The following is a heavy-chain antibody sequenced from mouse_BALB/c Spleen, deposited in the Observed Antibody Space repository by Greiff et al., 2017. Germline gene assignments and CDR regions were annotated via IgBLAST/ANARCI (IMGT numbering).Heavy chain of an antibody. Sequence: EVKVVESGGGLVQPGGSRKLSCAASGFTFSSFGMHWVRQAPEKGLEWVAYISSGSSTIYYADTVKGRFTISRDNPKNTLFLQMTSLRSEDTAMYYCARSGHYGYDRAMDYWGQGTSVTVSS. CDR1: GFTFSSFG. V-gene: IGHV5-17*02. CDR3: ARSGHYGYDRAMDY. D-gene: IGHD2-2*01. CDR2: ISSGSSTI. J-gene: IGHJ4*01.